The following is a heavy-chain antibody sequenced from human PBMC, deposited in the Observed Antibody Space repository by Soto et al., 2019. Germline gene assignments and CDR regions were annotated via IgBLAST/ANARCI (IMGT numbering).Heavy chain of an antibody. CDR3: ARNKGVATIRPYYYMDV. CDR2: IYYSGST. Sequence: SETLSLTCTVSGGSISSYYWSWIRQPPGKGLEWIGYIYYSGSTNYNPSLKSRVTISVDTSKNQFSLKLSSVTAADTAVYYCARNKGVATIRPYYYMDVWGKGTTVTGSS. CDR1: GGSISSYY. J-gene: IGHJ6*03. D-gene: IGHD5-12*01. V-gene: IGHV4-59*01.